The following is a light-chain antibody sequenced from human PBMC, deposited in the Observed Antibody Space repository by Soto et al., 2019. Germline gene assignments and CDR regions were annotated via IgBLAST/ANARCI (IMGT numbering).Light chain of an antibody. CDR1: QSISYW. V-gene: IGKV1-5*03. CDR2: KAS. J-gene: IGKJ1*01. Sequence: DIQMTQSPSTLSASVGDRVTITCRASQSISYWLAWYQQKPGKAPNLLIYKASSLESGAPTRFSGSGSGTEFTLTISSLQPDDFANYYCQQYNNYWTFGQGTKVEIK. CDR3: QQYNNYWT.